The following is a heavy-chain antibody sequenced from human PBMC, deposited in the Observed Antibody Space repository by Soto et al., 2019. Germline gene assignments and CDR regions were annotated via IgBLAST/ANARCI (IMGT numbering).Heavy chain of an antibody. CDR1: GGSISSSNFY. Sequence: SETLSLTCTVSGGSISSSNFYWGWIRQPPGKGLEWIGNIYYTGSTNYNPSLKSRVTMSVDTSKNQFSLKLSSVTAADTAVYYCARSXQPDRSGWYEAFRWFDPWGQGTLVTVSS. D-gene: IGHD6-19*01. CDR2: IYYTGST. CDR3: ARSXQPDRSGWYEAFRWFDP. J-gene: IGHJ5*02. V-gene: IGHV4-39*07.